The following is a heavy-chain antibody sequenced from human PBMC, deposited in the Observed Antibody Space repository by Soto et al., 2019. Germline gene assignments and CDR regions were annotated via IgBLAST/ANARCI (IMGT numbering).Heavy chain of an antibody. V-gene: IGHV4-39*01. Sequence: SETPSLTCTVPGGAISRNSYYWGWIRQPPGKGLEWIGSIYYSGSTYYNSSLKSRVTISVDTSKNHFSLSLSSVTAADTAVYYCARHGSGMHYQLLATWFDPWGQGTPVTVSS. D-gene: IGHD2-2*01. CDR2: IYYSGST. J-gene: IGHJ5*02. CDR3: ARHGSGMHYQLLATWFDP. CDR1: GGAISRNSYY.